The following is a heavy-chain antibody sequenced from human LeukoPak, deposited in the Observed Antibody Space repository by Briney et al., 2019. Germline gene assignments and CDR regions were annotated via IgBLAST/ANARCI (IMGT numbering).Heavy chain of an antibody. J-gene: IGHJ4*02. Sequence: PGGSLRLSCAASGFTFSSYAMHWVRQAPEKGLEYVSAMSSNGGTTDYANSVKGRFTISRDNSKNTLYLQMGSLRAEDMAVYYCARVGDVGPFDYWGQGTLVTVSS. CDR2: MSSNGGTT. CDR1: GFTFSSYA. D-gene: IGHD1-26*01. CDR3: ARVGDVGPFDY. V-gene: IGHV3-64*01.